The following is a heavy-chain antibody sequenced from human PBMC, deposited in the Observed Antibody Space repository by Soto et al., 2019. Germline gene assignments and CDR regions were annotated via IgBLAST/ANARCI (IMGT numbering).Heavy chain of an antibody. V-gene: IGHV3-11*01. CDR3: ASHYELWSGYLSPVDY. D-gene: IGHD3-3*01. CDR1: GYTFSDYY. J-gene: IGHJ4*02. Sequence: GGSLRLSCAASGYTFSDYYLSWIRQAPGKGLEWISYIDTSSTKIYYADSVKGRFTISRDNGKNSLFLEMNSLRVEDTAVYFCASHYELWSGYLSPVDYWGQGTLVTVSS. CDR2: IDTSSTKI.